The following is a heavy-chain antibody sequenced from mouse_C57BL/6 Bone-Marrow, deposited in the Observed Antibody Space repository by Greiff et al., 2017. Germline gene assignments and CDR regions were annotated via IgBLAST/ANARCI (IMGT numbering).Heavy chain of an antibody. CDR2: ISDGGSYT. D-gene: IGHD3-2*02. CDR3: ARDQAGYFFDY. J-gene: IGHJ2*01. Sequence: EVKLMDSGGGLVKPGGSLKLSCAASGFTFSSYAMSWVRQTPEKRLEWVATISDGGSYTYYPDNVKGRFTISRDNAKNNLYLQMSHLKSEDTAMYYCARDQAGYFFDYWGQGTTLTVSS. CDR1: GFTFSSYA. V-gene: IGHV5-4*01.